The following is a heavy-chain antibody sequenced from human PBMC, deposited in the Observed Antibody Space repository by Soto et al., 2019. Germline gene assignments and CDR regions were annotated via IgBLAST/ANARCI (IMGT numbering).Heavy chain of an antibody. V-gene: IGHV4-59*08. D-gene: IGHD3-10*01. CDR1: GGSIGNYY. J-gene: IGHJ6*03. CDR3: ARRLAGINQGYYYYYMEV. Sequence: SQTQPLSYTVSGGSIGNYYCSWILQPPGKGLEWIGYIYYSGSTNYNPSLKSRVTISVDTSKNQFSLKLSSVTAADTAVYYCARRLAGINQGYYYYYMEVWGKGTTVTVS. CDR2: IYYSGST.